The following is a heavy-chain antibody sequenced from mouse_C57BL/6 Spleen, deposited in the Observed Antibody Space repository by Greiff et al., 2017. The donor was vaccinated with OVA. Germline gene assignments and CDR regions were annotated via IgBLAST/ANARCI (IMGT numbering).Heavy chain of an antibody. Sequence: EVQRVESGPELVKPGASVKIPCKASGYTFTDYNMDWVKQSHGKSLEWIGDINPNNGGTIYNQKFKGKATLTVDKSSSTAYMELRSMTSEDTAVYYCARGHYYGSSLYYFDYWGQGTTLTVSS. D-gene: IGHD1-1*01. CDR2: INPNNGGT. J-gene: IGHJ2*01. V-gene: IGHV1-18*01. CDR1: GYTFTDYN. CDR3: ARGHYYGSSLYYFDY.